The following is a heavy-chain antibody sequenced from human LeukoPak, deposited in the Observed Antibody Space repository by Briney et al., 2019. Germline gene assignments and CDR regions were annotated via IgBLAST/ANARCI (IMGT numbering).Heavy chain of an antibody. CDR2: INHSGST. D-gene: IGHD1-14*01. CDR1: GGSISSYY. Sequence: PSETLSLTCTVSGGSISSYYWSWIRQPPGKGLEWIGEINHSGSTNYNPSLKSRVTISVDTSKNQFSLKLSPVTAADTAVYYCATGKTVVDYWGQGTLVTVSS. J-gene: IGHJ4*02. CDR3: ATGKTVVDY. V-gene: IGHV4-34*01.